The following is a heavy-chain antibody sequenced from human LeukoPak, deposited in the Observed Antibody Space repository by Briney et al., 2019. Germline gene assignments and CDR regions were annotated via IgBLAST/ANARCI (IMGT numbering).Heavy chain of an antibody. D-gene: IGHD6-19*01. CDR1: GFTFSSYA. J-gene: IGHJ6*02. V-gene: IGHV3-23*01. CDR3: AKGAVSGNYYYYYGMDV. CDR2: ISGSGGST. Sequence: PGGSLRLSCAASGFTFSSYAMSWVRQAPGKGLEWVSAISGSGGSTYYADSVKGRFTISRDNSRNTLYLQMNSLRAEDTAVYYCAKGAVSGNYYYYYGMDVWGQGTTVTVSS.